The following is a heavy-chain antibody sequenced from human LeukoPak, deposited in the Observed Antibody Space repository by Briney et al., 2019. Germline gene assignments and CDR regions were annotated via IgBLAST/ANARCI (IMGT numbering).Heavy chain of an antibody. V-gene: IGHV5-51*01. Sequence: GESLKISCKGSGYSFTRYWIGWVRQMPGKGLEWMGIIYPGDSDTRYRPSFQGQVTISADKSISTAYLQRSSLKASDTAMYYCASFVRTGLPYYFDYWGQGALVTVSS. CDR1: GYSFTRYW. J-gene: IGHJ4*02. D-gene: IGHD3/OR15-3a*01. CDR3: ASFVRTGLPYYFDY. CDR2: IYPGDSDT.